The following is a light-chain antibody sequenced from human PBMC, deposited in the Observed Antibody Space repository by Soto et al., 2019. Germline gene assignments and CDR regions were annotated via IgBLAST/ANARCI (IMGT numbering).Light chain of an antibody. CDR1: QSVLYSSNNKNY. J-gene: IGKJ4*01. V-gene: IGKV4-1*01. CDR3: QQYYSTTPLT. CDR2: WAS. Sequence: DIVMTQSPDSLAVSLGERATINCKSSQSVLYSSNNKNYLAWYQQKPGQPPKLRIYWASTRESGVPDRFSGSVSGTDFTLTISRLKAEDVAVYYCQQYYSTTPLTFGGGTKVEIK.